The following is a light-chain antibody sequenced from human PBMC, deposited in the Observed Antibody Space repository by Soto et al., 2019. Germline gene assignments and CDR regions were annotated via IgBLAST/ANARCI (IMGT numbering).Light chain of an antibody. V-gene: IGKV3-15*01. Sequence: EIVMTQSPATLSVSPGGGATLSCRASQSVGTSLAWYQQRPGQAPRLLIYAASTRATSIPDRFSGSGSGTEFTLTISSLQSEDSALYYCQHYNTWPTFGPGTKVEIK. CDR3: QHYNTWPT. CDR2: AAS. CDR1: QSVGTS. J-gene: IGKJ3*01.